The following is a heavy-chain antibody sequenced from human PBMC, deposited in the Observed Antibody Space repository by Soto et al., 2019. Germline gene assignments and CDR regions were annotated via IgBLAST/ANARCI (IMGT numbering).Heavy chain of an antibody. V-gene: IGHV3-30-3*01. CDR1: GFTFSSYA. CDR2: ISYDGSNK. J-gene: IGHJ4*02. CDR3: ARGTGGYYGGDY. Sequence: QVQLVESGGGVVQPGRSLRLSCAASGFTFSSYAMHWVRQAPGKGLEWVAVISYDGSNKYYADSVKGRFTISRDNSKNTLYLQMNSLRAEDTAVYYCARGTGGYYGGDYWDQGTLVTVSS. D-gene: IGHD3-22*01.